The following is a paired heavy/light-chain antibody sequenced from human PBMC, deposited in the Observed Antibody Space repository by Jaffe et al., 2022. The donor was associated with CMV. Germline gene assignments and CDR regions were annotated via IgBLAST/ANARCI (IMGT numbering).Light chain of an antibody. Sequence: QSALTQPPSVSGSPGQSVTISCTGTSSDVGSYNRVSWYQQPPGTAPKLMIYEVSNRPSGVPDRFSGSKSGNTASLTISGLQAEDEADYYCSSYTTSDTYVFGTGTSVTVL. CDR1: SSDVGSYNR. CDR3: SSYTTSDTYV. J-gene: IGLJ1*01. V-gene: IGLV2-18*02. CDR2: EVS.
Heavy chain of an antibody. CDR3: AIETYNSGCCHFDY. Sequence: QVQVVQSGAEVKKPGASVKLSCKASGNTFTRNAIQWVRQAPGQRLEWMGWIIAGNGNTKYSPKFQGRLTITRDTSASTAYMEVSSLTSEDTAVYYCAIETYNSGCCHFDYWGQGTPVTVSS. V-gene: IGHV1-3*01. J-gene: IGHJ4*02. CDR2: IIAGNGNT. D-gene: IGHD6-19*01. CDR1: GNTFTRNA.